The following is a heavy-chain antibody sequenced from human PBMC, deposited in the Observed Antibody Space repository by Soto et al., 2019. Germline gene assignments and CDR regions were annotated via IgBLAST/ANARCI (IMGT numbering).Heavy chain of an antibody. CDR1: GGSISSGGYS. Sequence: SATLYLTCAVSGGSISSGGYSWSWIRQPPGKGLEWIGYIYYSGSTNYNPSLKSRVTISVDTSKNQFSLKLSSVTAADTAVYYCARAGNSARDLDYWGQGTLVTVSS. CDR2: IYYSGST. CDR3: ARAGNSARDLDY. J-gene: IGHJ4*02. V-gene: IGHV4-61*08. D-gene: IGHD4-4*01.